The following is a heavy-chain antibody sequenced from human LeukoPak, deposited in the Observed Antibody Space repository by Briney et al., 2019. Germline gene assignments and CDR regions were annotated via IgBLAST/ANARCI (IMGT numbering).Heavy chain of an antibody. CDR3: ARGDDDDYVWGSYRQSYFDY. CDR2: ISYDGSNK. J-gene: IGHJ4*02. CDR1: GFTFSSYA. Sequence: GRSLRLSCAASGFTFSSYAMHWVRQAPGKGLEWVAVISYDGSNKYYADSVKGRFTISRDNSKNTLYLQMNSLRAEDTAVYYCARGDDDDYVWGSYRQSYFDYWGQGTLVTVSS. D-gene: IGHD3-16*02. V-gene: IGHV3-30*04.